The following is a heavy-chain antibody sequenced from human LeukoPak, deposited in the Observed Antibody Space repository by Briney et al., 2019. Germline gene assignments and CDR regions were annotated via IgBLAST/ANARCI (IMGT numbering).Heavy chain of an antibody. D-gene: IGHD3-10*01. CDR2: ISAYNGNT. CDR3: AREIEYYYGSGRGPVDY. Sequence: ASVKVSCKASGYTFTSYGISWVRQAPGQGLEWMGWISAYNGNTNYAQKLQGRVTMTTDTSTSTAYMELRSLRSDDTAVYYCAREIEYYYGSGRGPVDYWGQGTLVTVSP. J-gene: IGHJ4*02. CDR1: GYTFTSYG. V-gene: IGHV1-18*01.